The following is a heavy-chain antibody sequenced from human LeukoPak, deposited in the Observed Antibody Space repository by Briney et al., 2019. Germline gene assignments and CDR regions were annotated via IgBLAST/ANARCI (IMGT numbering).Heavy chain of an antibody. V-gene: IGHV4-59*01. CDR3: ARTGYSSSWYWFDP. Sequence: GSLRLPCAASGFTFDDYGMSWIRQPPGKGLEWIGYIYYSGSTNYNPSLKSRVTISVDTSKNQFSLRLSSVTAADTAVYYCARTGYSSSWYWFDPWGQGTLVTVSS. J-gene: IGHJ5*02. D-gene: IGHD6-13*01. CDR2: IYYSGST. CDR1: GFTFDDYG.